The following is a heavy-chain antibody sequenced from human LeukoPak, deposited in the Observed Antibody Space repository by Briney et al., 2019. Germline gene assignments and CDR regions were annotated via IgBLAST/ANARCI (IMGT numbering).Heavy chain of an antibody. J-gene: IGHJ4*02. Sequence: GGSLRLSCAASGFTFSNAWMSWVRQAPGKGLKWVGRIKSKTDGGTTDYAAPVKGRFTISRDDSKNTLYLQMNSLKTEDTAVYYCTTVVVGGVVVAATTADYWGQGTLVTVSS. CDR3: TTVVVGGVVVAATTADY. CDR1: GFTFSNAW. CDR2: IKSKTDGGTT. V-gene: IGHV3-15*01. D-gene: IGHD2-15*01.